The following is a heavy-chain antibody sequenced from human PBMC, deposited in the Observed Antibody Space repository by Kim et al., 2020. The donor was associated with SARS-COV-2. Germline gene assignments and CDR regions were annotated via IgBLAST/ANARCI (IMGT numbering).Heavy chain of an antibody. CDR2: IYHSGTT. J-gene: IGHJ4*02. V-gene: IGHV4-4*02. D-gene: IGHD2-15*01. Sequence: SETLSLTCAVSGGSISSSNWWSWVRQPPGKGLEWIGEIYHSGTTNYNPSLKSRVTISVDKSKNQFSLKLSSVTAADTAVYYCAKELRPGRRFDYWGQGTLVTVSS. CDR1: GGSISSSNW. CDR3: AKELRPGRRFDY.